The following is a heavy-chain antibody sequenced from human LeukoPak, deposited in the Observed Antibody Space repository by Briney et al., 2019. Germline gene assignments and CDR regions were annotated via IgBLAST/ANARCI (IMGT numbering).Heavy chain of an antibody. J-gene: IGHJ4*02. CDR1: GLTFSDHY. CDR2: SRNKPNSYTT. D-gene: IGHD3-9*01. Sequence: GGSLRLSCAASGLTFSDHYVDWVRQAPGKGLEWVGRSRNKPNSYTTEYAASVKGRFTISRDNSKNTLYLQMNSLRAEDTAVYYCAKVLSPQYYDILTGYFYWGQGTLVTVSS. V-gene: IGHV3-72*01. CDR3: AKVLSPQYYDILTGYFY.